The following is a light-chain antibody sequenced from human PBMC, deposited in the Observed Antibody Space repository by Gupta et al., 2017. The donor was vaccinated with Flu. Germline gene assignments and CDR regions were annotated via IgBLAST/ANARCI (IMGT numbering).Light chain of an antibody. CDR1: SSNVGSNY. V-gene: IGLV1-47*01. CDR2: RNN. CDR3: AAWDDSLSGHL. J-gene: IGLJ3*02. Sequence: QSVLTPPPSASGTPGQRVTISCSGSSSNVGSNYVYWYQQLPGTAPKLLIYRNNQRPSGVPDRFSGSKSGTSASLAISGLRSEDEADYYCAAWDDSLSGHLFGGGTKLTVL.